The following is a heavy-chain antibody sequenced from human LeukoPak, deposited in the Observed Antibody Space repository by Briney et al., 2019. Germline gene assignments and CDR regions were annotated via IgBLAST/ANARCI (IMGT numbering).Heavy chain of an antibody. J-gene: IGHJ4*02. CDR2: IDWDDDK. CDR3: ARTARDGYTVDY. V-gene: IGHV2-70*04. CDR1: GFSLSTSGMR. D-gene: IGHD5-24*01. Sequence: SGPTLVSSTQTLTLTCTFSGFSLSTSGMRVSWIRQPPGKALEWLAHIDWDDDKFYSTSLKTRLTISKDTSKNQVVLTMTNMDPVDTATYYCARTARDGYTVDYWGQGTLVTVSS.